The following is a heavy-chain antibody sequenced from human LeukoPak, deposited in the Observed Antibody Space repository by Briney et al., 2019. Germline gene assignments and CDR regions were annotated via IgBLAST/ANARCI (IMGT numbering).Heavy chain of an antibody. CDR1: GYDFTNYG. Sequence: ASVKVSCKTSGYDFTNYGITWVRQAPGQGLEWMGWVSAYNGNTNYAQKFQGRVTMTTETSTSTAYMDLRSLRSDDTAVYYCARNYYGGHTYGPTWFDPWGQGTLVIVSS. CDR3: ARNYYGGHTYGPTWFDP. J-gene: IGHJ5*02. CDR2: VSAYNGNT. V-gene: IGHV1-18*01. D-gene: IGHD5-18*01.